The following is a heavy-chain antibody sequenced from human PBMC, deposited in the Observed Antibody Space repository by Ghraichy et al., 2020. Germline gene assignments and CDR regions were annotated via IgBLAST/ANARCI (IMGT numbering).Heavy chain of an antibody. V-gene: IGHV3-72*01. D-gene: IGHD2-2*01. CDR2: TRNKARSYTT. CDR1: GFSFSDHF. CDR3: VSMPLRTASWDHL. J-gene: IGHJ4*02. Sequence: GGSLRLSCAASGFSFSDHFMDWVRQAPGKGLEWVGRTRNKARSYTTEYAAPVKGRFTISRDDSKNSLYLQMNSLKTEDTAVYYCVSMPLRTASWDHLWGQGTLVTVSS.